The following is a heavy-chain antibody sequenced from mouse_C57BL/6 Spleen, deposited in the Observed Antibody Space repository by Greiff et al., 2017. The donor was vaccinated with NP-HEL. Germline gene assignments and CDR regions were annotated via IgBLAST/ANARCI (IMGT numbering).Heavy chain of an antibody. CDR2: IYPGSGST. J-gene: IGHJ2*01. V-gene: IGHV1-55*01. CDR3: ARIYYGNYEGYFDY. Sequence: QVQLQQPGAELVKPGASVKMSCKASGYTFTSYWITWVKQRPGQGLEWIGDIYPGSGSTNYNEKFKSKATLTVATSSSTAYMQLSSLTSEDSAVYYCARIYYGNYEGYFDYWGQGTTLTVSS. CDR1: GYTFTSYW. D-gene: IGHD2-1*01.